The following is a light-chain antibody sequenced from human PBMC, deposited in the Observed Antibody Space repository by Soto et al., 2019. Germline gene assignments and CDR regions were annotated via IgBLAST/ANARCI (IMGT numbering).Light chain of an antibody. CDR1: QSVLYSSNNKNY. CDR3: QQYYSTPRLT. J-gene: IGKJ4*01. CDR2: WAS. Sequence: DIVMTQSPDSLAVSLGERATINCKSSQSVLYSSNNKNYLAWYQQKPGQPPKLLIYWASTRESGVPDRFSGSGSGTDFTLTISSLQAEDVGVYYCQQYYSTPRLTFGGGTKVEIK. V-gene: IGKV4-1*01.